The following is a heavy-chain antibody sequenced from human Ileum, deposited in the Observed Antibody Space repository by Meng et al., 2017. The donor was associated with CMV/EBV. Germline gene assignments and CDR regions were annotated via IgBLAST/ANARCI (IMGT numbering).Heavy chain of an antibody. CDR1: GFIFNKYA. J-gene: IGHJ4*02. V-gene: IGHV3-23*01. D-gene: IGHD6-19*01. CDR3: ASGWYVDY. Sequence: GESLKISCAASGFIFNKYAMSWVRQGPGKGLEWVSVISSSGGSTYYADSVKGRFTVSRDNSKNTLYLQMKSLRAEDTAVYYCASGWYVDYWGQGTLVTVSS. CDR2: ISSSGGST.